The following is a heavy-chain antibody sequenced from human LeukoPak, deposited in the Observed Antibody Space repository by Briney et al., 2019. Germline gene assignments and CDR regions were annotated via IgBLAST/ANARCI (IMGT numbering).Heavy chain of an antibody. Sequence: GGSLRLSCAASGFTFNSYAMSWVRQSPGKGLEWVSAITGCGGSTYYADSVKGRFTIYRDNYKNTLYLKMNSLRAEDKAVYYCAKSVKWLRFNWADSWGQGALVTVSS. CDR1: GFTFNSYA. D-gene: IGHD5-12*01. CDR2: ITGCGGST. J-gene: IGHJ4*02. V-gene: IGHV3-23*01. CDR3: AKSVKWLRFNWADS.